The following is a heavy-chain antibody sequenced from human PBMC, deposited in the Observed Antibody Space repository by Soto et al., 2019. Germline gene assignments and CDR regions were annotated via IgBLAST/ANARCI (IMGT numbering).Heavy chain of an antibody. CDR2: MFPWTSDT. Sequence: GESLKISCQGSGYTFNSFWIGWVRQMPGEGLEWMGLMFPWTSDTRHSPSFQGHVSISVDRSTGTGYLQWNSLKASDTAMYYCVTTRDGTTFFPHWGQGTPVTV. CDR3: VTTRDGTTFFPH. D-gene: IGHD1-7*01. CDR1: GYTFNSFW. J-gene: IGHJ4*02. V-gene: IGHV5-51*01.